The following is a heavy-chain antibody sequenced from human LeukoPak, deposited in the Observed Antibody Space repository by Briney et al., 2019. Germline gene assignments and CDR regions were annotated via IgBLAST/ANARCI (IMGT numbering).Heavy chain of an antibody. CDR1: GYTFTSYY. CDR3: AGIHNWNYAIDY. Sequence: GASVKASCKASGYTFTSYYVHWVRQAPGQGLEWMGIISPSGDSTSYAQNFQGRVTMTRDTSTSTVYMELRSLRSEDTAVYYCAGIHNWNYAIDYWGQGTLVTVSS. D-gene: IGHD1-7*01. CDR2: ISPSGDST. V-gene: IGHV1-46*01. J-gene: IGHJ4*02.